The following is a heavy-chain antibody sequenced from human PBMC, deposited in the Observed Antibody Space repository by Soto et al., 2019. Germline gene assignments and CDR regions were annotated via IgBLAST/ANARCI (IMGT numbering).Heavy chain of an antibody. Sequence: ASVKGSCKASGYTLTELSMHWVRQAPGKGLEWMGGFDSEDGETIYAQKFQGRVTMTEDTSTDTAYMELSSLSSEDTAVYYCATPNSTSWETFPPWGQGTLVTVSS. CDR3: ATPNSTSWETFPP. V-gene: IGHV1-24*01. J-gene: IGHJ5*02. CDR1: GYTLTELS. D-gene: IGHD6-13*01. CDR2: FDSEDGET.